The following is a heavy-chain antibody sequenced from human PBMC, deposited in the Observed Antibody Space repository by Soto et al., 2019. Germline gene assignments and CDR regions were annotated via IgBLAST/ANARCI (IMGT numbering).Heavy chain of an antibody. V-gene: IGHV4-59*01. J-gene: IGHJ5*02. CDR3: ARGSYYNGFDP. D-gene: IGHD3-10*01. CDR2: IYYSGST. CDR1: GGSISSYY. Sequence: NPSETLSLTCTVSGGSISSYYWSWIRQPPGKGLEWIGYIYYSGSTNYNPSLKSRVTISVDTSKNQFSLKLSSVTAADTAVYYCARGSYYNGFDPWGQGTLVTVSS.